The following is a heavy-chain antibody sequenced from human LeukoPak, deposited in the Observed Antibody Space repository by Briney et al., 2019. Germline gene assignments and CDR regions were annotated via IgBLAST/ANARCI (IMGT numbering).Heavy chain of an antibody. Sequence: GFXFDXYAMHWVRQAPGKGLEGVSGISWNSGSIGYADSVKGRFTISRDNAKNSLYLQMNSLRAEDTALYYCAKDIFSGVGAYYYYGMDVWGQGTTVTVSS. CDR3: AKDIFSGVGAYYYYGMDV. V-gene: IGHV3-9*01. J-gene: IGHJ6*02. CDR2: ISWNSGSI. D-gene: IGHD1-26*01. CDR1: GFXFDXYA.